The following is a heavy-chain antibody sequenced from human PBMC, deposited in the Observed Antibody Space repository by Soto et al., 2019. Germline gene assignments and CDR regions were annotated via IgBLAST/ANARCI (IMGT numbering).Heavy chain of an antibody. D-gene: IGHD3-10*01. CDR2: INVYNGNT. V-gene: IGHV1-18*04. Sequence: GASVKVSCKASGYTFTSYYMHWVRQAPGQGLEWMGWINVYNGNTKYAQKVQGRVTMTTDTSTSTAYMELRSLRSDDTAVYYCARGVGSGSYYNQYNWFDPWGQGTLVTVS. CDR3: ARGVGSGSYYNQYNWFDP. J-gene: IGHJ5*02. CDR1: GYTFTSYY.